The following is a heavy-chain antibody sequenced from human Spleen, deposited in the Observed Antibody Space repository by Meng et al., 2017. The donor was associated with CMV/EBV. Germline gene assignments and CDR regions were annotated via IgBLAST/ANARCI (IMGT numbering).Heavy chain of an antibody. CDR2: IYYSGST. V-gene: IGHV4-38-2*02. Sequence: SETLSLTCSVSGYFIRSGYYWGWIRQPPGKGLEWIGSIYYSGSTYYNPSLKSRVTISVDTSKNQFSLKLSSVTAADTAVYYCARHPYSYGLERIDYWGQGTLVTVS. J-gene: IGHJ4*02. CDR3: ARHPYSYGLERIDY. D-gene: IGHD5-18*01. CDR1: GYFIRSGYY.